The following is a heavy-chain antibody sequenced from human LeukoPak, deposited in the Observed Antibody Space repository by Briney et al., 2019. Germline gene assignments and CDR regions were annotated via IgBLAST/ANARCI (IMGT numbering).Heavy chain of an antibody. CDR3: ARVGIRGVYNWFDP. Sequence: ASVKVSCKASGYTFTSYAMHWVRQAPGQRLEWMGWISAGNGNTKYSQKFQGRVTITRDTSASTAYMELSSLRSEDTAVYYCARVGIRGVYNWFDPWGQGTLVTVSS. J-gene: IGHJ5*02. D-gene: IGHD3-10*01. CDR2: ISAGNGNT. V-gene: IGHV1-3*01. CDR1: GYTFTSYA.